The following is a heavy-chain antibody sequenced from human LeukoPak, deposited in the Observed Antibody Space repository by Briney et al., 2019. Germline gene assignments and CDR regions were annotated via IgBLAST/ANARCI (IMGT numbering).Heavy chain of an antibody. J-gene: IGHJ2*01. D-gene: IGHD1-7*01. CDR2: ISSSSDYI. V-gene: IGHV3-21*01. CDR1: GFTFTSYS. Sequence: GGSLRLSCAASGFTFTSYSMNWVRQAPGKGLEWVSSISSSSDYIYYADSLKGRFTISRDNAKNSLFLQMNSLRDEDTAVYYCARDPGGTSPIERNFDLWGRGTPVTVSS. CDR3: ARDPGGTSPIERNFDL.